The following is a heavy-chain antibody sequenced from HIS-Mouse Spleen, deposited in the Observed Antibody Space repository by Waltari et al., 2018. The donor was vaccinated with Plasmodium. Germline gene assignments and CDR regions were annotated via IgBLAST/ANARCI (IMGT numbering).Heavy chain of an antibody. J-gene: IGHJ4*02. CDR1: GGSFSGYY. Sequence: QVQLQQWGAGLLKPSETLSLTCAVYGGSFSGYYWSWIRQPPGKGLEWIGEINHGGRTTYNPSLKSAVTISVVPAKNLCSRKLSSVTAADTAVYYCARVIPLGIPHFDYWGQGTLVTVSS. D-gene: IGHD7-27*01. V-gene: IGHV4-34*01. CDR2: INHGGRT. CDR3: ARVIPLGIPHFDY.